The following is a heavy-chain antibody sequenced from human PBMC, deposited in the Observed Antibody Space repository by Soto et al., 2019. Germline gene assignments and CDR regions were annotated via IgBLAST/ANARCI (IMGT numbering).Heavy chain of an antibody. CDR1: GFTFSSYG. Sequence: QVQLVESGGGVVQPGRSLRLSCAASGFTFSSYGMHWVSKAPGKGLEWVAVISYDGSNKYYADSVKGRFTISRDNSKHTLYLPMNSLRAEDTAVYYCETSGSYSSFDYWGQGPLVTVSS. D-gene: IGHD1-26*01. CDR2: ISYDGSNK. V-gene: IGHV3-30*03. J-gene: IGHJ4*02. CDR3: ETSGSYSSFDY.